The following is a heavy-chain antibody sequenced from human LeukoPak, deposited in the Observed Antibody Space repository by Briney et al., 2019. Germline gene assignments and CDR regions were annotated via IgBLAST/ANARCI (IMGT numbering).Heavy chain of an antibody. Sequence: GGSLRLSCAASGFTFSTYAMHWVRQAPGQGLEYVSAITTNGGSTYYANSVKGRFTISRDNSKNTLYLQMGSLRAEDMAVYYCARGYVLLDYWGHGSQVTVSS. V-gene: IGHV3-64*01. CDR2: ITTNGGST. CDR3: ARGYVLLDY. D-gene: IGHD2/OR15-2a*01. CDR1: GFTFSTYA. J-gene: IGHJ4*03.